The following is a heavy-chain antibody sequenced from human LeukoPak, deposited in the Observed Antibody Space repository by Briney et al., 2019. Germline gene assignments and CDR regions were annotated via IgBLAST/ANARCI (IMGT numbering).Heavy chain of an antibody. CDR2: VDPEDGET. CDR1: GYTFTDYY. V-gene: IGHV1-69-2*01. D-gene: IGHD3-16*01. CDR3: ATAGVDEAWGN. Sequence: GATVKISCKASGYTFTDYYMHWVQQAPGKGLEWMGRVDPEDGETIYAEKFQGRVTITADTSTDTAYMELSSLRSEDTAVYYCATAGVDEAWGNWGQGTLVTVSS. J-gene: IGHJ4*02.